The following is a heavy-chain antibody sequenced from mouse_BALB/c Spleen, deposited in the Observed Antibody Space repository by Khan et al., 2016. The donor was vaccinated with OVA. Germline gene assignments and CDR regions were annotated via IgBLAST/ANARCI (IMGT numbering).Heavy chain of an antibody. CDR3: AVRRLKLRYPYYFDY. J-gene: IGHJ2*01. V-gene: IGHV3-2*02. CDR1: GYSITSDYA. Sequence: VQLKVSEPGLLKPSQSLSLTCTLTGYSITSDYAWNWIRQFPGNKLEWMAYIGYSGSTTYNTSLRSRNSISRDKYTNNFFLLLTTGTTEDTATVYCAVRRLKLRYPYYFDYWDQGTTLTASS. CDR2: IGYSGST. D-gene: IGHD1-1*01.